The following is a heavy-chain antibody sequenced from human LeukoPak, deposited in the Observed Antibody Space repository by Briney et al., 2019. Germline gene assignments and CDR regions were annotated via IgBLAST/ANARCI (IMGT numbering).Heavy chain of an antibody. D-gene: IGHD3-10*01. V-gene: IGHV1-18*01. J-gene: IGHJ6*02. CDR1: GYTFTSYG. CDR2: ISAYNGNT. Sequence: ASVKVSCKASGYTFTSYGISWVRQPPGQGLEWMGWISAYNGNTNYAQKLQGRVTMTTDTSTSTAYMELRSLRSDDTAVYYCARTNIWFGNYGMDVWGQGTTVTVSS. CDR3: ARTNIWFGNYGMDV.